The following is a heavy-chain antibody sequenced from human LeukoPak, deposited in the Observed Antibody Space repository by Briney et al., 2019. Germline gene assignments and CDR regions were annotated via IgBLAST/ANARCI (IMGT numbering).Heavy chain of an antibody. CDR2: FDPEDGET. CDR3: ATTAVIVGAGDLDY. V-gene: IGHV1-24*01. Sequence: ASVKVSCKVSGYTLTKLSMHWVRQAPGKGLEWMGGFDPEDGETIYAQKFQGRVTMTEDTSTDTAYMELSSLRSEDTAVYYCATTAVIVGAGDLDYWGQGTLVTVSS. J-gene: IGHJ4*02. CDR1: GYTLTKLS. D-gene: IGHD1-26*01.